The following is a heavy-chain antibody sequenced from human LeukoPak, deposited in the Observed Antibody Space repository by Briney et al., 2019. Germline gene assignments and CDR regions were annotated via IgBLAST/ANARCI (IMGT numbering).Heavy chain of an antibody. J-gene: IGHJ6*03. D-gene: IGHD5-18*01. V-gene: IGHV4-39*07. Sequence: SETLSLTCTVSGGSISSSSYYWGWIRQPPGKGLEWIGSIYYSGSTYYNPSLKSRVTISVDTSKNQFSLKLSSVTAADTAVYYCARGGIQLDYYYYYYMDVWGKGTTVTISS. CDR2: IYYSGST. CDR1: GGSISSSSYY. CDR3: ARGGIQLDYYYYYYMDV.